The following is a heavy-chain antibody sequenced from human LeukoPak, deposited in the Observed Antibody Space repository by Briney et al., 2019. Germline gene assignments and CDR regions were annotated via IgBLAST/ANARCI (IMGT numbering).Heavy chain of an antibody. D-gene: IGHD4-17*01. Sequence: PGGSLRLSCAASGFTFSSYWMSWVRQAPGKGLEWVANIKQDGSEKYYVDSVKGRFTISRDNAKNSLYLQMNSLRAEDTAVYYCARHARKGYYGGYGYFDYWGQGTLVTVSS. V-gene: IGHV3-7*01. CDR2: IKQDGSEK. CDR1: GFTFSSYW. CDR3: ARHARKGYYGGYGYFDY. J-gene: IGHJ4*02.